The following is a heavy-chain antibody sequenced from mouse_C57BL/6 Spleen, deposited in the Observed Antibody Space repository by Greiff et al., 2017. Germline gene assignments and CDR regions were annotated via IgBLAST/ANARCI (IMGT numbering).Heavy chain of an antibody. J-gene: IGHJ2*01. D-gene: IGHD1-1*01. V-gene: IGHV5-9-1*02. Sequence: EVMLVESGEGLVKPGGSLKLSCAASGFTFSSYAMSWVRQTPEKRLEWVAYISSGGDYIYYADTVKGRFTISRDNARNTLYLQMSSLKSEDTAMYYCTRGLTTVRFDYWGQGTTLTVSS. CDR2: ISSGGDYI. CDR1: GFTFSSYA. CDR3: TRGLTTVRFDY.